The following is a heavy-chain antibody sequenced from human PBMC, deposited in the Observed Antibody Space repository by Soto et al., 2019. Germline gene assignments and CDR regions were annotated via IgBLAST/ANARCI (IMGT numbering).Heavy chain of an antibody. J-gene: IGHJ4*02. CDR3: AKVVGLAVAGITS. CDR1: GFTFSSYA. CDR2: ISGSGGST. Sequence: EVQLLESGGGLVQPGGSLRLSCAASGFTFSSYAMSWVRQAPGKGLEWVSAISGSGGSTYYADSVKGRFTISRDNSKNTLYLQLNSLRAEDTAVYYCAKVVGLAVAGITSWGQGTLVTLSS. D-gene: IGHD6-19*01. V-gene: IGHV3-23*01.